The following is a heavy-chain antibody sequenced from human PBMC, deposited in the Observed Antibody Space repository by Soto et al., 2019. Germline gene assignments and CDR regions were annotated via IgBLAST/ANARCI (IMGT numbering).Heavy chain of an antibody. Sequence: SGPTLVNPTQTLTLTCTFSGFSLSTSGMCVSWIRQPPGKALEWLALIDWDDDKYYSTSLKTRLTISKDTSKNQVVLTMTNMDPVDTATYYCARTPRGSYYRHYFDYWGQGTLVTVSS. CDR2: IDWDDDK. D-gene: IGHD1-26*01. J-gene: IGHJ4*02. CDR3: ARTPRGSYYRHYFDY. V-gene: IGHV2-70*01. CDR1: GFSLSTSGMC.